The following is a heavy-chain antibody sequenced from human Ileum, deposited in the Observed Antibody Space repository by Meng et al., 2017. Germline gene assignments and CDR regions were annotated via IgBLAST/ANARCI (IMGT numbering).Heavy chain of an antibody. Sequence: QLQPQEAGPGLVALSVTLSLTCTGSGGSISRSFYLSWVRQSPGKGLEWIGQIYLAGSPNYNPSLESRVTISVDKSKNQFSLRLTSVTAADTAIFYCVRHGGKYFDSWGQGTLVTVSS. J-gene: IGHJ4*02. CDR3: VRHGGKYFDS. D-gene: IGHD2-15*01. CDR2: IYLAGSP. V-gene: IGHV4-4*02. CDR1: GGSISRSFY.